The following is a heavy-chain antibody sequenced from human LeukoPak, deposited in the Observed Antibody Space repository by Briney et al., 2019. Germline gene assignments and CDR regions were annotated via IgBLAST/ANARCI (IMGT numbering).Heavy chain of an antibody. J-gene: IGHJ2*01. Sequence: ASETLSLTCAVYGGSFSGYYWSWIRQPPGRGLEWIGEITHSGSINYNPSLKSRVTISVATSKNQFSLKLSSVTAADTAVYYCARKAGSCSAASCATGYFDLWGRGTLVTVSS. CDR1: GGSFSGYY. V-gene: IGHV4-34*01. CDR3: ARKAGSCSAASCATGYFDL. CDR2: ITHSGSI. D-gene: IGHD2-15*01.